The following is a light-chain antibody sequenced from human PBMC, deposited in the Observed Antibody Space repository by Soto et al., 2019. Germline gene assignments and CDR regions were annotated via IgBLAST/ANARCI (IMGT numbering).Light chain of an antibody. V-gene: IGLV7-46*01. CDR3: LLSYSGAHWV. Sequence: QAVVTQEPSLTVSPGGTVTLTCGSSTGAVTSGHYPYWFQQKPGQAPRTLIYDTSNKHSWTPARFSGSLLGGKAALTLSGAQPEDEAEYYCLLSYSGAHWVFAGGTKLTVL. CDR1: TGAVTSGHY. CDR2: DTS. J-gene: IGLJ3*02.